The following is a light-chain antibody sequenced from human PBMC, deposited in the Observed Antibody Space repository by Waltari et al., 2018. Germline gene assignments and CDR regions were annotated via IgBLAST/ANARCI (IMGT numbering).Light chain of an antibody. CDR1: SSNIGNNS. CDR2: KNN. J-gene: IGLJ3*02. Sequence: QSVLTQPPSASGTPGQRVTISCSGSSSNIGNNSVYWYQHLPGAAPKLLIFKNNQRPAGVPDRFSDSKSGTSASLAISGLRSEDEADYYCAAWDDSLSSLVFGGGTKLSVL. V-gene: IGLV1-47*01. CDR3: AAWDDSLSSLV.